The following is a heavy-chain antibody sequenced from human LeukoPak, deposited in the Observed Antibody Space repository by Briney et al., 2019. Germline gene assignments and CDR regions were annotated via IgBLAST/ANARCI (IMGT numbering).Heavy chain of an antibody. Sequence: ALVKVSCKASGYTFTTYDINWVRQATGQGLEWMGWMNPNSGNSGYAQNFQGRITMTRDTSISTAYMELSSLRSEDTAVYYCARLFSGSHDAFDIWGQGTLVTVS. D-gene: IGHD3-10*01. CDR1: GYTFTTYD. V-gene: IGHV1-8*01. CDR2: MNPNSGNS. CDR3: ARLFSGSHDAFDI. J-gene: IGHJ3*02.